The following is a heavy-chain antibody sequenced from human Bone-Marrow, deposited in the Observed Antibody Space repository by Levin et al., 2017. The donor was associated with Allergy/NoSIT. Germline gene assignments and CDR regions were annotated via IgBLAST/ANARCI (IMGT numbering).Heavy chain of an antibody. CDR3: NTARYRPGFDY. V-gene: IGHV3-15*01. CDR2: IKSKTDGETT. D-gene: IGHD3-16*02. CDR1: GFIFSNAW. J-gene: IGHJ4*02. Sequence: PGGSLRLSCAASGFIFSNAWMNWVRQAPGKGLEWVGRIKSKTDGETTDYAAPVKGRFSISRDDSKNTLYLQMNSLKAEDTAVYYCNTARYRPGFDYWGQGTLVTVSS.